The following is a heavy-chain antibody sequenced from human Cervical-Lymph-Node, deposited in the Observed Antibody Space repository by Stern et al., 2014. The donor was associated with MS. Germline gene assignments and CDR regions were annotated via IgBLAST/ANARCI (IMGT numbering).Heavy chain of an antibody. D-gene: IGHD6-13*01. V-gene: IGHV4-59*01. CDR3: ARGRAKLAGVDY. CDR1: GGSISSYY. J-gene: IGHJ4*02. Sequence: QVQLVESGPGLVKPSETLSLTCTVSGGSISSYYWSWIRQPPGKGLEWIGYIYYSGSTNYNPSLKSRVTISVDTSKNQFSLKLSSVTAADTAVYYCARGRAKLAGVDYWGQGTLVTVSS. CDR2: IYYSGST.